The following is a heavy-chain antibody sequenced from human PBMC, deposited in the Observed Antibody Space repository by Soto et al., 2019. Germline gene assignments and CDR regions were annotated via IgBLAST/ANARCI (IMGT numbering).Heavy chain of an antibody. J-gene: IGHJ6*02. CDR3: ARPRLVPDSYYYGMDV. CDR1: GGTFSSYA. CDR2: IIPIFGTA. Sequence: SVKVSCKASGGTFSSYAISWVRQAPGQGLEWMGGIIPIFGTANYAQKFQGRVTITADESTSTAYMELSSLRSEDTAVYYCARPRLVPDSYYYGMDVWGQGTTVTVSS. D-gene: IGHD6-19*01. V-gene: IGHV1-69*13.